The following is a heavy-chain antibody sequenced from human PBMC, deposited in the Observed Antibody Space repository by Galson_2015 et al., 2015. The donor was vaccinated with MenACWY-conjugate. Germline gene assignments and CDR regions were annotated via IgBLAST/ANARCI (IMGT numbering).Heavy chain of an antibody. Sequence: SLRLSCAASGFTLGDYAMSWFRQAPGKGLEWVGFIRSKAYGGTTEYAASVKGRFTISRDDSKSIAYLQMNSLKTEDTAVYYCTRGYCSGGSCHPYDYWGQGTLVTVSS. D-gene: IGHD2-15*01. V-gene: IGHV3-49*03. CDR2: IRSKAYGGTT. CDR1: GFTLGDYA. J-gene: IGHJ4*02. CDR3: TRGYCSGGSCHPYDY.